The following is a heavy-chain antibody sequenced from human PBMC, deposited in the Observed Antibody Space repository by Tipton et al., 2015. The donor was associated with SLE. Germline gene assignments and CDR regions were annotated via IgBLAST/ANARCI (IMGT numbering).Heavy chain of an antibody. Sequence: TLSLTCTVSDPSFSSSTYYWSWIRQPAGKGLEWIGHVYTSGRTKYNPSLKSRVTISIDTSKNQFSLKLSSVTAADRAVYFCSRVGYCSSPTCYSDSFDIWGQGTMVTVSS. D-gene: IGHD2-2*01. J-gene: IGHJ3*02. CDR1: DPSFSSSTYY. V-gene: IGHV4-61*09. CDR3: SRVGYCSSPTCYSDSFDI. CDR2: VYTSGRT.